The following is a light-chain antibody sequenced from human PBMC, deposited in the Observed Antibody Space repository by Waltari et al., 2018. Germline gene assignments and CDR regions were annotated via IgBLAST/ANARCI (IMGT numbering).Light chain of an antibody. Sequence: IQLTQSPYSLSASVGDRVTITCRASQDINSHLAWYQKIPGKAPDLLIYAASILQSGVPSRFSGSGSGTEFTLTITSLQPEDFATYYCQQVYSYPLTFGPGTKVDVK. CDR2: AAS. CDR1: QDINSH. V-gene: IGKV1-9*01. CDR3: QQVYSYPLT. J-gene: IGKJ3*01.